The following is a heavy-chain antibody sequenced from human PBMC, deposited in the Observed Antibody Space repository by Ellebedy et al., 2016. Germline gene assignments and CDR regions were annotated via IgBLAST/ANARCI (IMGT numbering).Heavy chain of an antibody. V-gene: IGHV1-69*13. J-gene: IGHJ4*02. Sequence: SVKVSCKASGGTFSYYTISWVRQAPGQGLEWMGGIIPIFGTATYAQKFQGRVTITADESTSTASMELSSLRSEDTAIYYCARGNIAVADPFDYWGQGTLVSVSS. D-gene: IGHD6-19*01. CDR3: ARGNIAVADPFDY. CDR2: IIPIFGTA. CDR1: GGTFSYYT.